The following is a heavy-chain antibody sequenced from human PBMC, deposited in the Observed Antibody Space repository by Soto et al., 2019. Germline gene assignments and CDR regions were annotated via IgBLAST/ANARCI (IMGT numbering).Heavy chain of an antibody. J-gene: IGHJ4*02. CDR3: AKDYGSGWTMGDF. D-gene: IGHD6-19*01. V-gene: IGHV3-30*18. Sequence: QVQLVESGGGVVQPGRSLRLSCAASGFTFSSSGMHWVRQAPGKGLEWLAVISYDGSNKYYADSVKGRFTISRDNSKNTLYLQVNSLRAEDTAMYYCAKDYGSGWTMGDFWGQGTLVTVSS. CDR1: GFTFSSSG. CDR2: ISYDGSNK.